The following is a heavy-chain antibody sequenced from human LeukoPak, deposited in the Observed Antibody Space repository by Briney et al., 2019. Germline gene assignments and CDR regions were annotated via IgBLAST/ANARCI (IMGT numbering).Heavy chain of an antibody. D-gene: IGHD6-13*01. V-gene: IGHV3-9*03. CDR3: AKGAWGGHSSSQTAFDY. Sequence: PGGSLRLSCAASGFTFSSYNMNWVRQAPGKGLEWVSGISWNSGSIGYADSVKGRFTISRDNAKNSLYLQMNSLRAEDMALYYCAKGAWGGHSSSQTAFDYWGQGTLVTVSS. J-gene: IGHJ4*02. CDR1: GFTFSSYN. CDR2: ISWNSGSI.